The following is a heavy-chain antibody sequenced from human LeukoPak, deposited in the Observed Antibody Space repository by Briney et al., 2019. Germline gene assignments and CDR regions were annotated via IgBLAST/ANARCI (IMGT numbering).Heavy chain of an antibody. CDR1: GYTFTSYG. D-gene: IGHD3-3*01. J-gene: IGHJ5*02. CDR3: ARERRITTFGVAWPRHNWFDP. CDR2: ISAYNGNT. Sequence: ASVKVSCKASGYTFTSYGISWVRQAPGQGLEWMGWISAYNGNTNYAQKLQGRVTMTTDTSTSTAYMELRSLRSDDMAVYYCARERRITTFGVAWPRHNWFDPWGQGTLVTVSS. V-gene: IGHV1-18*03.